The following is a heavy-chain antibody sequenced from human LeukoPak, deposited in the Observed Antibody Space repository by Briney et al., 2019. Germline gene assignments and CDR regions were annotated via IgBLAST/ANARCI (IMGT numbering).Heavy chain of an antibody. J-gene: IGHJ4*02. CDR2: ISSSSSYI. CDR3: ARDLGSSHDY. Sequence: GGSLSLSCAASGFTFSSYSMNWVRQAPGKGLEWVSSISSSSSYIYYADSVKGRFTISRDNSKNTLYLQMNSLRAEDTAVYYCARDLGSSHDYWGQGTLVTVSS. D-gene: IGHD6-13*01. CDR1: GFTFSSYS. V-gene: IGHV3-21*01.